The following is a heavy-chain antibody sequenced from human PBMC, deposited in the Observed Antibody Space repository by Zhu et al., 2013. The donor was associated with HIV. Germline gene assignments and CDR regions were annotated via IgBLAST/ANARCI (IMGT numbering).Heavy chain of an antibody. V-gene: IGHV1-46*01. CDR1: GYSFSSSY. CDR3: ARYGAAAPPQY. D-gene: IGHD6-13*01. J-gene: IGHJ1*01. CDR2: INPSGGST. Sequence: QVQLVQSGAEVKKPGASVKVSCKGSGYSFSSSYIHWVRQAPGQGLEWMGIINPSGGSTSYSQKFQGRVTMTRDTSTSTVYMHLSSLRSEDTAVYYCARYGAAAPPQYWGQGTLVTVSS.